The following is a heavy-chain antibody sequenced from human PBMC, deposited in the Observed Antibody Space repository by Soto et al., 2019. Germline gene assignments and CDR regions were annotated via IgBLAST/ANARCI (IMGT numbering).Heavy chain of an antibody. Sequence: EVQLVESGGGLVQPGGSLRLSCAASGFTVSSNYMSWVRQAPGKGLEWVSVIYSGGSTYYADSVKGRFTISRHNSKNRLYLQMNSLGAEDTAVYYCARAPPYCGGDCYSYFDYWGQGTLVTVSS. V-gene: IGHV3-53*04. D-gene: IGHD2-21*01. CDR2: IYSGGST. CDR3: ARAPPYCGGDCYSYFDY. J-gene: IGHJ4*02. CDR1: GFTVSSNY.